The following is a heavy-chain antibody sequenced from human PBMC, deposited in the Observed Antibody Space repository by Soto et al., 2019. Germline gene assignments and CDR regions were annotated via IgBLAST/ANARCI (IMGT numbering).Heavy chain of an antibody. D-gene: IGHD3-22*01. CDR3: AKMKDQFASTRGGFITMIVVVPKASDAFDI. Sequence: GGSLRLSCAASGFTFSSYAMSWVRQAPGKGLEWVSAISGSGGSTYYADSVKGRFTISRDNSKNTLYLQMNSLRAEDTAVYYCAKMKDQFASTRGGFITMIVVVPKASDAFDIWGQGTMVTVSS. V-gene: IGHV3-23*01. J-gene: IGHJ3*02. CDR2: ISGSGGST. CDR1: GFTFSSYA.